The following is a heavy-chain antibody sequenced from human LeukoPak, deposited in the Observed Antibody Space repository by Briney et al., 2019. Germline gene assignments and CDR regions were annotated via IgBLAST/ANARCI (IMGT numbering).Heavy chain of an antibody. CDR3: ARENGYKVFDY. CDR1: GYTFTSYD. Sequence: ASVKVSCTASGYTFTSYDINWVRQATGQGLEWMGWMNPNSGNTGYAQKFQGRVTITRNTSISTAYMELSSLRSEDTAVYYCARENGYKVFDYWGQGTLVTVSS. V-gene: IGHV1-8*03. J-gene: IGHJ4*02. CDR2: MNPNSGNT. D-gene: IGHD5-24*01.